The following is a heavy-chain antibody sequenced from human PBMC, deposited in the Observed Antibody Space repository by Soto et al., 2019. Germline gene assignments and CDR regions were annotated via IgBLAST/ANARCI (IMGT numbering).Heavy chain of an antibody. CDR3: ARHSSSSSKGYYYYGMDV. Sequence: GGSLRLSCAASGFTVSSNYMSWVRQAPGKGLEWVSVIYSGGSTYYADSVKGRFTISRDNSKNTLYLQMNSLRAEDTAVYYCARHSSSSSKGYYYYGMDVWGQGNTVTVSS. CDR2: IYSGGST. D-gene: IGHD6-6*01. CDR1: GFTVSSNY. V-gene: IGHV3-53*01. J-gene: IGHJ6*02.